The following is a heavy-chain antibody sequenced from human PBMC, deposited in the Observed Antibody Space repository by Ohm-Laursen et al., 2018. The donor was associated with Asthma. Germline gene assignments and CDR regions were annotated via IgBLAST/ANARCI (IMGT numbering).Heavy chain of an antibody. CDR1: GFTFSSYD. V-gene: IGHV3-13*01. D-gene: IGHD4-17*01. J-gene: IGHJ6*02. Sequence: SLRLSCSASGFTFSSYDMHWVRQATGKGLEWVSAIGTAGDTYYPGSVKGRFTISRDNSKNTLYLQMNSLRAEDTAVYYCARDPTTVTTELYYYYGMDVWGQGTTVTVSS. CDR2: IGTAGDT. CDR3: ARDPTTVTTELYYYYGMDV.